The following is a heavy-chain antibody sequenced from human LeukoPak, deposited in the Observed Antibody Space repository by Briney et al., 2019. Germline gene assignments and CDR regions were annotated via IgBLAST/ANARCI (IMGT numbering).Heavy chain of an antibody. Sequence: PGGSLRLSCAASGFGVNSNYVSWVRQAPGKGLEWVSIMYSGGTTYYADFVEGRFTISRDTSKNTMSLQMNSLRAEDTALYYCARGDLTGTAFDFWGQGTLVTVSS. CDR3: ARGDLTGTAFDF. CDR2: MYSGGTT. V-gene: IGHV3-66*01. J-gene: IGHJ4*02. CDR1: GFGVNSNY. D-gene: IGHD7-27*01.